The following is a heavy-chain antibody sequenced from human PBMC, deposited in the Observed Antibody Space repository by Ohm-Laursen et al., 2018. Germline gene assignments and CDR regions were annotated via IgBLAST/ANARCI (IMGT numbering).Heavy chain of an antibody. J-gene: IGHJ5*02. V-gene: IGHV1-2*02. Sequence: ASVKVSCKSSGYTFTGYYMHWVRQAPGQGLEWMGWINPNSGGTNYAQKFQGRVTMTRDTSTSTVYMELSSLRSEDTAVYYCARERGIVGALWFDPWGQGTLVTVSS. CDR2: INPNSGGT. D-gene: IGHD1-26*01. CDR1: GYTFTGYY. CDR3: ARERGIVGALWFDP.